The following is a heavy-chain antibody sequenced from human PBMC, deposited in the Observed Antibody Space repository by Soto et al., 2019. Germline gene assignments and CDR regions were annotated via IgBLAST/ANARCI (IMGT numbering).Heavy chain of an antibody. CDR2: ISFDGKNR. V-gene: IGHV3-30*18. D-gene: IGHD6-25*01. CDR1: GFTLSLYG. Sequence: QVQLLESGGGVVQPGRSLKLSFRTLGFTLSLYGMNWVAQAPGKGLEWLAVISFDGKNRYYADSVKGRFTISRDNSKTTLFLQMSSLRPDDTAVYFCAKGAQAAAVLDHWGQGALVTVAS. J-gene: IGHJ4*02. CDR3: AKGAQAAAVLDH.